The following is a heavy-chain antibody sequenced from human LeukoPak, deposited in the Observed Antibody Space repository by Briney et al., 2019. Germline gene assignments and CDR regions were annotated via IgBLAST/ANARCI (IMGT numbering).Heavy chain of an antibody. CDR3: GARRAFDI. J-gene: IGHJ3*02. Sequence: PSETLSLTCTVSGGSISSYYWSWIRQPPGKGLEWIGYIYYSGSTNYNPSLKSRVTISVDTSKNQFSLKLTSVTAADTAVYYCGARRAFDIWGQGTMVTVSS. CDR2: IYYSGST. CDR1: GGSISSYY. V-gene: IGHV4-59*12. D-gene: IGHD6-6*01.